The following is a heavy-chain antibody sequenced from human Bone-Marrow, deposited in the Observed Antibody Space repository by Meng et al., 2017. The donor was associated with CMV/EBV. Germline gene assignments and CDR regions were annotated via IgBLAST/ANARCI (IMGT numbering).Heavy chain of an antibody. D-gene: IGHD5/OR15-5a*01. CDR2: IKQDGSEK. Sequence: GESLKISCAASGFTFSSYGMHWVRQAPGKGLEWVANIKQDGSEKYYVDSVKGRFTISRDNAKNSLYLQMNSLRAEDTAVYYCARVRGSVRGVYYYYGMDVWGQGTTVTVSS. J-gene: IGHJ6*02. V-gene: IGHV3-7*01. CDR3: ARVRGSVRGVYYYYGMDV. CDR1: GFTFSSYG.